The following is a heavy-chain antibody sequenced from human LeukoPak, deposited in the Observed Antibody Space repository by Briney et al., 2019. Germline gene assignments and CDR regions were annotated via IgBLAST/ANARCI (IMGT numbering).Heavy chain of an antibody. Sequence: SETLSLTCTVSGGSISSSGYHWGWIRQAPGKGLEWIGTISYSGSTYHNPSLKSRVSISVDSSKNQFSLKLSSVTAADTAVYYCARDLGWGPTTVTTANGYFDLWGRGTLVTVSS. J-gene: IGHJ2*01. V-gene: IGHV4-39*07. D-gene: IGHD4-17*01. CDR2: ISYSGST. CDR1: GGSISSSGYH. CDR3: ARDLGWGPTTVTTANGYFDL.